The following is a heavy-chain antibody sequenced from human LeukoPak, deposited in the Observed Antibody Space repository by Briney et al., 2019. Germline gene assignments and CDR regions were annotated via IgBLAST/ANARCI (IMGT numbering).Heavy chain of an antibody. D-gene: IGHD3-22*01. CDR1: GFTVSSNY. CDR2: IYSGGNT. Sequence: PGGSLRLSCAASGFTVSSNYMSWVRQAPGKGLEWVSFIYSGGNTYYADSVKGRFTISRDNSKNTLYLQMNSLRGEDSALYYCAKLTRGYCDSNACPNWFDPWGRGTLVTVSS. CDR3: AKLTRGYCDSNACPNWFDP. J-gene: IGHJ5*02. V-gene: IGHV3-53*01.